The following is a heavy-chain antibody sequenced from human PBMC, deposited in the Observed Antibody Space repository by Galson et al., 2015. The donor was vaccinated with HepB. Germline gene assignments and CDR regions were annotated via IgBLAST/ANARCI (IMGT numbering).Heavy chain of an antibody. CDR1: GFTVSSNY. CDR3: ARGYSRSWYSGLGF. Sequence: SLRLSCAASGFTVSSNYMSWVRQAPGRGLECVSVIYSGGNTNYADSVRCRFIISRDNSKNTLYLQMNNLRVDDTAVHYCARGYSRSWYSGLGFWGQGTLVTVSS. D-gene: IGHD6-13*01. J-gene: IGHJ4*02. V-gene: IGHV3-53*01. CDR2: IYSGGNT.